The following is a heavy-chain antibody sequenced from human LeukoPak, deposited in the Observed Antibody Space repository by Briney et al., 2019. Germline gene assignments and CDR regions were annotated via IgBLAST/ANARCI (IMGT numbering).Heavy chain of an antibody. D-gene: IGHD5/OR15-5a*01. CDR1: GYTFSDYY. V-gene: IGHV1-2*02. J-gene: IGHJ4*02. CDR2: IYCKDGAT. Sequence: GASVKVSCKASGYTFSDYYIYSVRQAPGQGLEWMGRIYCKDGATKYAEKFEGRVTMTRDTSIDTVYMELSGLTSDDTAVFYCARDGVSVMPEFDFWGQGTLVTVSS. CDR3: ARDGVSVMPEFDF.